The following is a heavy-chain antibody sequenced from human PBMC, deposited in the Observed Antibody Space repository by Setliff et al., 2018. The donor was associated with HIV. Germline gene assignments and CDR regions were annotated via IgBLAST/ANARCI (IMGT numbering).Heavy chain of an antibody. Sequence: GGSLRLSCAASGFTFSNYAMHWVRQAPGKGLEWVAVIWYDGSNKYYSDSVKGRFTISRDNSKNTLYLQMNSLRAEDTAVYYCASIELAAMVPVDYWGQGTLVTVSS. J-gene: IGHJ4*02. CDR1: GFTFSNYA. V-gene: IGHV3-33*08. D-gene: IGHD3-10*01. CDR2: IWYDGSNK. CDR3: ASIELAAMVPVDY.